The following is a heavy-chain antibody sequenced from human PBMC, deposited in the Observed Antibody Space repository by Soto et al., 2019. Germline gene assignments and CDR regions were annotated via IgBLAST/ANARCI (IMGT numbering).Heavy chain of an antibody. V-gene: IGHV1-2*02. CDR1: GYTFTGYY. D-gene: IGHD3-3*01. CDR2: INPNSGGT. J-gene: IGHJ6*02. Sequence: ASVKVSCKASGYTFTGYYMHWVRQAPGQGLEWMGWINPNSGGTNYAQKFQGRVTMTRDTSISTAYMELSRLRSDDTAVYYCARTYDFCSGYPDFDYYGMDVWGQGTTVTVSS. CDR3: ARTYDFCSGYPDFDYYGMDV.